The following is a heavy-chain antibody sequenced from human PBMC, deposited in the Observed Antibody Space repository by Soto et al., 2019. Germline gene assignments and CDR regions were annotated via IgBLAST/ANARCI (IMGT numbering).Heavy chain of an antibody. CDR2: ISGSGGST. Sequence: EVQLLESGGGLVQPGGSLRLSCAASGFTFSSYAMSWVRQAPGKGLEWVSAISGSGGSTYYADSVKGRFTISRDNSKNTLYRQMNSLRAEDTAVYYCEKGRHGWYPFDYWGQGTLVTVSS. D-gene: IGHD6-19*01. V-gene: IGHV3-23*01. CDR1: GFTFSSYA. CDR3: EKGRHGWYPFDY. J-gene: IGHJ4*02.